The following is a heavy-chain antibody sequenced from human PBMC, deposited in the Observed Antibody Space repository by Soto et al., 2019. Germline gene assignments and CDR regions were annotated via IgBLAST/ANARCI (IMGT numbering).Heavy chain of an antibody. J-gene: IGHJ4*02. CDR1: GYTFTSYG. V-gene: IGHV1-18*01. Sequence: ASVKVSCKASGYTFTSYGISWVRQAPGQGLEWMGWINAYNGNANYAQKLQVRVTMTTDTSTSTAYMELRSLRSDDTAVYYCARDVGYGLIDYWGQGTLVTVSS. D-gene: IGHD5-18*01. CDR2: INAYNGNA. CDR3: ARDVGYGLIDY.